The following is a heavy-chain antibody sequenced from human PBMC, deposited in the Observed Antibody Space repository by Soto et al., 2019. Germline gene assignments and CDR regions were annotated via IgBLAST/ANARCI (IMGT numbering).Heavy chain of an antibody. J-gene: IGHJ5*02. D-gene: IGHD2-21*02. CDR1: GYTFTSYG. CDR2: ISAYNGNT. V-gene: IGHV1-18*01. Sequence: QVQLVQSGAEVKKPGASVKVSCKASGYTFTSYGISWVRQAPGQGLEWMGWISAYNGNTNYAQKLQGRVTMTTDTSTTTDYRELSSLRSDDAAVYFCARDKGAYCGGACYSTWFDPWGQGTLVTVSS. CDR3: ARDKGAYCGGACYSTWFDP.